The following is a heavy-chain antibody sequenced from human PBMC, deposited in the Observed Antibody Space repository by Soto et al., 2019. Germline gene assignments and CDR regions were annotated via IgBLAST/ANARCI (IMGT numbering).Heavy chain of an antibody. CDR3: ARDGGLGYCSSTSCYGTYGMDV. CDR1: GGTFSSYA. V-gene: IGHV1-69*01. D-gene: IGHD2-2*01. CDR2: IIPIFGIA. Sequence: QVQLVQSGAEVKKPGSSVKVSCKASGGTFSSYAISWVRQAPGQGLEWMGGIIPIFGIANYAQKFQGRVTITADESTSTAYMELSSLRSEDTAVYYCARDGGLGYCSSTSCYGTYGMDVWGQGTTVTVSS. J-gene: IGHJ6*02.